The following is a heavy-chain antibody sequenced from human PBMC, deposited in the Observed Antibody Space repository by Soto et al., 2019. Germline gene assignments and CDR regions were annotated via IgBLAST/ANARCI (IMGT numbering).Heavy chain of an antibody. CDR3: ASPLCGGDCYSLDLFDY. J-gene: IGHJ4*02. CDR2: IIPIFGTA. D-gene: IGHD2-21*02. Sequence: SVEVSCKASGGTFMSYAISWVRQAPGQGLEWMGGIIPIFGTANYAQKFQGRVTITADESTSTAYMELSSLRSEDTAVYYCASPLCGGDCYSLDLFDYWGQGTLVTVSS. V-gene: IGHV1-69*13. CDR1: GGTFMSYA.